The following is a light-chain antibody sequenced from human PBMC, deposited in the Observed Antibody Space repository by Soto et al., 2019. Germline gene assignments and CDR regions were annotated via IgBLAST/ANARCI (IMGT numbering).Light chain of an antibody. CDR3: QQYNHWPLT. J-gene: IGKJ4*01. V-gene: IGKV3-15*01. Sequence: VIPQSPSTLPVSPGERAALSCSASQGLGTNLAWYQQKPGQAPRLLIYAASTRATGVPGRFSGSGSGTEFTLTISSLQSEDFAVYYCQQYNHWPLTFGGGTKVDIK. CDR1: QGLGTN. CDR2: AAS.